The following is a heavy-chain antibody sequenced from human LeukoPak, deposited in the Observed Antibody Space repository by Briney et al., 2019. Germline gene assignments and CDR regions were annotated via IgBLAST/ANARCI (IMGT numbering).Heavy chain of an antibody. CDR2: IYYSGST. V-gene: IGHV4-59*11. CDR3: AKSKYCSSSSCYSDYYYYMDV. Sequence: SETLSLTCTVSGGSIISHYWSWIRPPPGNGLEWIGYIYYSGSTNSNPSLKSRVTISVDTSKNQSTLTLNSVTAADTAVYYCAKSKYCSSSSCYSDYYYYMDVWGKGTTVTVSS. D-gene: IGHD2-2*01. J-gene: IGHJ6*03. CDR1: GGSIISHY.